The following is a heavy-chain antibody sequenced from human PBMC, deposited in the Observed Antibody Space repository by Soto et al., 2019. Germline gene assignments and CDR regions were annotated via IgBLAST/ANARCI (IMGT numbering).Heavy chain of an antibody. CDR2: IYYSGST. CDR3: ARAYCSGGSCYYHNWFDP. D-gene: IGHD2-15*01. J-gene: IGHJ5*02. CDR1: GGSISSYY. V-gene: IGHV4-59*01. Sequence: PSETLSLTCTVSGGSISSYYWSWIRQPPGKGLEWIGYIYYSGSTNYNPSLKSRVTISVDTSKNQFSLKLSSVTAADTAVYYCARAYCSGGSCYYHNWFDPWGQGTLVTVSS.